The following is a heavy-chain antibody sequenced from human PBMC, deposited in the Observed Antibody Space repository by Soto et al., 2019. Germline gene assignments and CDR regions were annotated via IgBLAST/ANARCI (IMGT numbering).Heavy chain of an antibody. CDR3: ARERGTPGIANVSDL. CDR2: ISYDGSKK. D-gene: IGHD1-7*01. J-gene: IGHJ5*02. V-gene: IGHV3-33*01. CDR1: GFRFSSCD. Sequence: QVQLVESGGGVVQPGRSLRLSCAASGFRFSSCDMHWVRQAPGKGLEWVTLISYDGSKKYTAESVKGRFTISRDNSQKNRYLQMNSLGAEDTAVYYCARERGTPGIANVSDLWGQGTLVTVSS.